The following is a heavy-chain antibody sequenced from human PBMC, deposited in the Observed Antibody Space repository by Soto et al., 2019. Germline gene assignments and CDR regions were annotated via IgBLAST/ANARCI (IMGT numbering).Heavy chain of an antibody. CDR2: IKQDGSEK. CDR1: GFTFSSYW. Sequence: EVQLVESGGGLVQPGGSLRLSCVVSGFTFSSYWMTWVRQAPGKGLEWVDNIKQDGSEKYYVDSVKGRFTISRDNAKNSLYLQMNSLRAEDTAVYYCARGKIWFDPWGQGTLVTVSS. J-gene: IGHJ5*02. V-gene: IGHV3-7*01. CDR3: ARGKIWFDP.